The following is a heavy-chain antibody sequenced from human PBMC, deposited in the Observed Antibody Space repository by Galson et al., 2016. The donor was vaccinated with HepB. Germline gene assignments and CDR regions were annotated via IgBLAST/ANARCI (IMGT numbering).Heavy chain of an antibody. J-gene: IGHJ6*02. CDR1: GCTFSSYG. CDR2: VSFDGSQK. D-gene: IGHD3-3*01. Sequence: SLRLSCAASGCTFSSYGMHWVRQAPGQGLEWVAVVSFDGSQKYYPDSVKGRFAISRDNSKNTLFLHVSSLSSEDTAVYYCAKGLYNDFWSGFPPYYDYVMDGWGQGTTVTVSS. V-gene: IGHV3-30*18. CDR3: AKGLYNDFWSGFPPYYDYVMDG.